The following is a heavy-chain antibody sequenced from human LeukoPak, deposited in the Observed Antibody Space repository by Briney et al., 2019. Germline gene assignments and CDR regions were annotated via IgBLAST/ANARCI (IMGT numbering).Heavy chain of an antibody. D-gene: IGHD3-16*01. J-gene: IGHJ4*02. Sequence: GESLKISCKGSGYSFTSYWIGWVRQMPGKGLEWMGFIYPGDSDTRYSPSFQGQVTISADKSISTAYLQWSSLKASDTAMYYCARGAKNYDYGSFSDYWGQGTLVTVSS. V-gene: IGHV5-51*01. CDR3: ARGAKNYDYGSFSDY. CDR1: GYSFTSYW. CDR2: IYPGDSDT.